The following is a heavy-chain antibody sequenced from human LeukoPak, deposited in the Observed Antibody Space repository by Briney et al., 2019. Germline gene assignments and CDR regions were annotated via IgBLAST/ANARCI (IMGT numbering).Heavy chain of an antibody. CDR3: ARVLTPSGYYGYYYYYMDV. CDR2: IIPIFGTA. D-gene: IGHD3-22*01. V-gene: IGHV1-69*13. CDR1: GGTFSSYA. Sequence: SVKVSCKASGGTFSSYAISWVRQAPGQGLEWMGGIIPIFGTANYAQKFQGRVTITADESTSTAYMELSSLRSEDTAVYYCARVLTPSGYYGYYYYYMDVWGKGTTVTISS. J-gene: IGHJ6*03.